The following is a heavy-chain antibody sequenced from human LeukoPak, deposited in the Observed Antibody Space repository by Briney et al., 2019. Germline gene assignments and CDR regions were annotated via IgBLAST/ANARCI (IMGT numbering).Heavy chain of an antibody. CDR1: GFTFSSYG. Sequence: GGSLRLSCAASGFTFSSYGMHWVRQAPGKGLEWVAFIRYDGSNKYYADSVKGRFTISRDDSKNTLYLQMNSLRAEDTAVYYCAKNTFSGYYYMDVWGKGTTVTVSS. D-gene: IGHD3-16*01. J-gene: IGHJ6*03. V-gene: IGHV3-30*02. CDR2: IRYDGSNK. CDR3: AKNTFSGYYYMDV.